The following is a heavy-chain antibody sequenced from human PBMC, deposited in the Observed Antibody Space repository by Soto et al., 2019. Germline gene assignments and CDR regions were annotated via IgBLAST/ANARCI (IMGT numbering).Heavy chain of an antibody. D-gene: IGHD6-13*01. CDR3: ARAPYSSSWSPNDY. J-gene: IGHJ4*02. V-gene: IGHV1-18*01. CDR1: GYTFTSYG. Sequence: ASVKVSCKASGYTFTSYGISWVRQAPGQGLEWMGWISAYNGNTNYAQKLQGRVTMTTDTSTSTAYMELRSLRSDDTAAYYCARAPYSSSWSPNDYWGQGTLVTVSS. CDR2: ISAYNGNT.